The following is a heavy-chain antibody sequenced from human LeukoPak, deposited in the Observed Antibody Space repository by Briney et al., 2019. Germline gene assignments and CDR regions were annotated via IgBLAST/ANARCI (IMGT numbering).Heavy chain of an antibody. J-gene: IGHJ4*02. V-gene: IGHV1-46*01. CDR2: INPSGGST. CDR1: GYTFTSYY. D-gene: IGHD6-6*01. CDR3: ARDRLSIAARPGLDY. Sequence: GASVKVSCKASGYTFTSYYMHWVRQAPGQGLEWMGIINPSGGSTSYAQKFQGRVTMTRDTSTSTVYMELSSLRSEDTAVYYCARDRLSIAARPGLDYWGQGTLVTVSS.